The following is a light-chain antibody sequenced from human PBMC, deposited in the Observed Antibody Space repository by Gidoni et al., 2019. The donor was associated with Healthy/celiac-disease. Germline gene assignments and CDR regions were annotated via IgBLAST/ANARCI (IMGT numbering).Light chain of an antibody. J-gene: IGLJ3*02. V-gene: IGLV3-25*03. CDR3: QSVDSSGTYPNWV. CDR1: ALSKQY. Sequence: SYELTQPPSVSVSPGQTARITCSADALSKQYAYWYQQKPGQAPVLVIYKDSERPSGIPERFSGSSSGTTVTLTISGVQAEDEADYYCQSVDSSGTYPNWVFGGGTKLTVL. CDR2: KDS.